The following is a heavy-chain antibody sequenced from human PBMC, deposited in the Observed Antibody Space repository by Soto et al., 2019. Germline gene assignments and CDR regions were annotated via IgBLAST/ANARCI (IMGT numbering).Heavy chain of an antibody. Sequence: ASVKVSCKASGYTFTSYDINWVRQATGQGLEWMGWMNPNSGNTGYAQKFQGRVTMTRNTSISTAYMELSSLRSEDTAVYYCARMGSQRYYYYGMDVWGQGTTITVSS. V-gene: IGHV1-8*01. CDR1: GYTFTSYD. J-gene: IGHJ6*02. CDR2: MNPNSGNT. D-gene: IGHD6-25*01. CDR3: ARMGSQRYYYYGMDV.